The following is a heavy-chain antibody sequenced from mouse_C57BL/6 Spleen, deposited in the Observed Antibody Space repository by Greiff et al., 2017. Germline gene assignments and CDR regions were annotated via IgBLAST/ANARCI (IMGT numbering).Heavy chain of an antibody. CDR3: ARCAYYGSNARGY. V-gene: IGHV1-80*01. Sequence: VQLQQSGAELVKPGASVKISCKASGYAFSSYWMNWVKQRPGKGLEWIGRIYPGDGDTNYNGKFKGKATLTADKSSSTAYMQRSSLTSEDSAVYFCARCAYYGSNARGYWGQGTSVTVSS. D-gene: IGHD1-1*01. J-gene: IGHJ4*01. CDR1: GYAFSSYW. CDR2: IYPGDGDT.